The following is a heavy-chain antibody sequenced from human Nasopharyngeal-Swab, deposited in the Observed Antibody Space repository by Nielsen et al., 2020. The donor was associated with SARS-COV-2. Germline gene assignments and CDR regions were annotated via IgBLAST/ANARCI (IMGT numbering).Heavy chain of an antibody. Sequence: GGSLRLSCAASGFTFDDYAMHWVRQAPGKGLEWVSGISWNSGSIDYADSVKGRFTISRDNAKNSLYLQMNSLRAEDTALYYCAKASHYYGSGAGGGAFDIWGQGTMVTVSS. V-gene: IGHV3-9*01. D-gene: IGHD3-10*01. CDR1: GFTFDDYA. J-gene: IGHJ3*02. CDR3: AKASHYYGSGAGGGAFDI. CDR2: ISWNSGSI.